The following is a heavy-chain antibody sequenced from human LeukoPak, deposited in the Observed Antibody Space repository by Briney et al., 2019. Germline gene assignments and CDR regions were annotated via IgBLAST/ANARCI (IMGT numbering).Heavy chain of an antibody. V-gene: IGHV1-18*01. CDR2: ISVYNGNT. CDR3: ARRFPPLVRAPRFDP. Sequence: ASVKVSCKASGYIYTSYGISWVRQAPGQGLEWMGWISVYNGNTNYAQKFQGRVTMTTDTSTNTAYMELRSLRFDDTAVYYCARRFPPLVRAPRFDPWGQGTLVTVSS. D-gene: IGHD1-26*01. CDR1: GYIYTSYG. J-gene: IGHJ5*02.